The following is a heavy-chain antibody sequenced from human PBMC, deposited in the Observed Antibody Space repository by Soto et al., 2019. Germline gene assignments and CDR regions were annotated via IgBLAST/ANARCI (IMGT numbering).Heavy chain of an antibody. D-gene: IGHD5-18*01. V-gene: IGHV3-30-3*01. CDR3: ARGPLWGTAMVLWYFDL. CDR1: GFTFSSYA. CDR2: ISYDGSNK. J-gene: IGHJ2*01. Sequence: GGSLRLSCAASGFTFSSYAMHWVRQAPGKGLEWVAVISYDGSNKYYADSVKGRFTISRDNSKNTLYLQMNSLRAEDTAVYYCARGPLWGTAMVLWYFDLWGRGTLVTVSS.